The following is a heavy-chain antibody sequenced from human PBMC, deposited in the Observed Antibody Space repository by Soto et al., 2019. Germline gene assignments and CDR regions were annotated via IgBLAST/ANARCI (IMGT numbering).Heavy chain of an antibody. V-gene: IGHV3-23*01. Sequence: GGSLRLSCAASGFTFSSYAMSWVRQAPGKGLEWVSAISGSGGSTYYADSVKGRFTISRDNSKNTLYLQMNSLRAEDTAVYYCAILWFGEKDAFDIWGQGTMVTVSS. J-gene: IGHJ3*02. CDR2: ISGSGGST. CDR1: GFTFSSYA. D-gene: IGHD3-10*01. CDR3: AILWFGEKDAFDI.